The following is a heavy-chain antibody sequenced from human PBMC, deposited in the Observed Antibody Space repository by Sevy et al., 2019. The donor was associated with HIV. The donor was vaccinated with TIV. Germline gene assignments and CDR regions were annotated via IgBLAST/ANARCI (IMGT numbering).Heavy chain of an antibody. J-gene: IGHJ4*02. CDR2: IKQDGSEK. CDR1: GFTFSSFW. D-gene: IGHD3-22*01. V-gene: IGHV3-7*01. CDR3: ARAVITNY. Sequence: GGSLRLSCAASGFTFSSFWMTWVRQAPGKGLEWVANIKQDGSEKYYVDSVKGRFTISGDNAKNSLYLQMNSLRAEDTAMYYCARAVITNYWGQGTLVTVSS.